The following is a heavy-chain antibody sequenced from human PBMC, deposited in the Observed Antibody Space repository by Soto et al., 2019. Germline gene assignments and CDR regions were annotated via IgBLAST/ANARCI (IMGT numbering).Heavy chain of an antibody. CDR3: AKDIGRVVVVAATLNWFDP. CDR1: GFTFSSYA. D-gene: IGHD2-15*01. J-gene: IGHJ5*02. Sequence: EVQLLESGGGLVQPGGSLRLSCAASGFTFSSYAMSWVRQAPGKGLEWVSAISGSGGSTYYADSVKGRFTISRDNSKNPLYLQMNSLRAEDTAVYYCAKDIGRVVVVAATLNWFDPWGQGTLVTVSS. CDR2: ISGSGGST. V-gene: IGHV3-23*01.